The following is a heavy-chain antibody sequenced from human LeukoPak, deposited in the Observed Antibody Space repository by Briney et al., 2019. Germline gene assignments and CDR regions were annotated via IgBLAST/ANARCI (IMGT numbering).Heavy chain of an antibody. CDR1: GGSISSYY. Sequence: SQTLSLTCTVSGGSISSYYWSWIRQPPGKGLEWIGYIYYSGSTNYNPSLKSRVTISVDTSKNQFSLKLSSVTAADTAVYYCARSRDAFDIWGQGTMVTVSS. D-gene: IGHD2-2*01. CDR3: ARSRDAFDI. J-gene: IGHJ3*02. V-gene: IGHV4-59*01. CDR2: IYYSGST.